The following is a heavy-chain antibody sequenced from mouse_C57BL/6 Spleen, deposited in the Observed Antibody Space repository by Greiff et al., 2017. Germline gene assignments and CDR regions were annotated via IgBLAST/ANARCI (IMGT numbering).Heavy chain of an antibody. D-gene: IGHD1-1*01. V-gene: IGHV1-69*01. CDR3: SRLTGSSFYYFDY. Sequence: QVQLQQPGAELVMPGASVKLSCKASGYTFTSYWMHWVKQRPGQGLEWIGEIDPSDSYTNYNQKFKGKSTLTVDKSSSTAYMQLSSLTSEDSAVYDCSRLTGSSFYYFDYGGQGTTLTVSS. CDR1: GYTFTSYW. CDR2: IDPSDSYT. J-gene: IGHJ2*01.